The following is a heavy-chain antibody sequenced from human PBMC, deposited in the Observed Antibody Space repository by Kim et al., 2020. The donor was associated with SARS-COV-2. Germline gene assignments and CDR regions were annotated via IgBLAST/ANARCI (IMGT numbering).Heavy chain of an antibody. CDR1: GGSISSSSYY. CDR2: IYYIGST. Sequence: SETLSLTCTVSGGSISSSSYYWGWIRQPPGKGLEWIGSIYYIGSTYYNPSLKSRVTISVDTSKHQFSLKLSAVTAADTAVYYCARLGDIWTGYWHWFDP. V-gene: IGHV4-39*01. CDR3: ARLGDIWTGYWHWFDP. D-gene: IGHD3-9*01. J-gene: IGHJ5*02.